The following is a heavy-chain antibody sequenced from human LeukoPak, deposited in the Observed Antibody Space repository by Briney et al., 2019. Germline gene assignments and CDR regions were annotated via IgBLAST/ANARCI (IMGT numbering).Heavy chain of an antibody. V-gene: IGHV1-18*01. CDR3: ARGDIYYDSSGYPSDFDY. Sequence: ASVKVSCKASGYTFTSYGISWVRQAPGQGLEWMGWISAYSGNTNYAQKFQGRVTMTRDTSTSTVYMELSSLRSEDTAVYYCARGDIYYDSSGYPSDFDYWGQGTLVTVSS. J-gene: IGHJ4*02. CDR1: GYTFTSYG. CDR2: ISAYSGNT. D-gene: IGHD3-22*01.